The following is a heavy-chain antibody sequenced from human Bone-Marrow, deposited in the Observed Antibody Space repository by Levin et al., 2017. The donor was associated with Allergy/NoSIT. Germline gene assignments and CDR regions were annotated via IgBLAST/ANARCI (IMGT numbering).Heavy chain of an antibody. V-gene: IGHV3-30*04. Sequence: LSLTCAASGFTFSSYAMHWVRQAPGKGLEWVAVISYDGSNKYYADSVKGRFTISRDNSKNTLYLQMNSLRAEDTAVYYCARARGLYGMDVWGQGTTVTVSS. CDR3: ARARGLYGMDV. CDR1: GFTFSSYA. D-gene: IGHD3/OR15-3a*01. CDR2: ISYDGSNK. J-gene: IGHJ6*02.